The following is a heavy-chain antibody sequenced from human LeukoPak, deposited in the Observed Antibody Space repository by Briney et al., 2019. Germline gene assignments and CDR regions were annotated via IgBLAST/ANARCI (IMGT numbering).Heavy chain of an antibody. D-gene: IGHD3-10*01. J-gene: IGHJ4*02. Sequence: GGSLRLSCAASGFTFSSYSMNWVGQAPGKGLEGVSSISSSSSYIYYTDSVKGRFTISRDNAKNTLYLQMNSLRAEDTAVYYCAKDLSGYWGQGTLVTVSS. CDR3: AKDLSGY. V-gene: IGHV3-21*04. CDR2: ISSSSSYI. CDR1: GFTFSSYS.